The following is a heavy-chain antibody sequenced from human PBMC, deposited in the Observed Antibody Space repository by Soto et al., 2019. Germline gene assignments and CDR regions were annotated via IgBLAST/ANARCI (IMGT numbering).Heavy chain of an antibody. Sequence: QVHLQESGPGLVKPSQTLSLTCTVSGGSISSGGYYWSWIRHHPGKGLEWIGYIYSSGSTYYNPSLRSRVTISADTSKNRFSLKLSSVTAADTAVYYCVRDYDYDSSRNDAFDIWGQGTMVTVAS. J-gene: IGHJ3*02. CDR1: GGSISSGGYY. CDR3: VRDYDYDSSRNDAFDI. D-gene: IGHD3-22*01. V-gene: IGHV4-31*03. CDR2: IYSSGST.